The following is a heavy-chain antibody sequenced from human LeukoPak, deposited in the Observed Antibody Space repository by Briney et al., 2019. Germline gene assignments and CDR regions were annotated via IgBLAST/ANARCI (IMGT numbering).Heavy chain of an antibody. CDR1: GYTFTSYY. V-gene: IGHV1-46*01. CDR2: INPSGGST. Sequence: GASVKVSCKASGYTFTSYYMHWVRQAPGQGLEWMGIINPSGGSTSYAQKFQGRVTMTRDTSTSTVYMELSSLRSEDTAVYYCAITPDYSDYYDAGGSYFDYWGQGTLVTVSS. CDR3: AITPDYSDYYDAGGSYFDY. J-gene: IGHJ4*02. D-gene: IGHD4-11*01.